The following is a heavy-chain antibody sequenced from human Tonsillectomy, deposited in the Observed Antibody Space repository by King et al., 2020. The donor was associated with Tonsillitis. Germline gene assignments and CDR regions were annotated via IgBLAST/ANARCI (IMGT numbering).Heavy chain of an antibody. D-gene: IGHD3-3*01. CDR1: GFTFSSFA. V-gene: IGHV3-23*04. CDR3: AKLLRSGYHLYYMDV. Sequence: VQLVESGGGLVQPGGSLRLSFAASGFTFSSFAMTWFRQAPGKGLEWGSSISYSAVGTCYADSVNGRFTISRDNSKNTLYLQVNGLRAEDTAVYYCAKLLRSGYHLYYMDVWGKGTTVTVSS. J-gene: IGHJ6*03. CDR2: ISYSAVGT.